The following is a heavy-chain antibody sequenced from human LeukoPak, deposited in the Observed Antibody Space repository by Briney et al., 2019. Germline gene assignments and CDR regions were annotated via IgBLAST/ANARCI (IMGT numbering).Heavy chain of an antibody. D-gene: IGHD1-26*01. J-gene: IGHJ3*02. CDR2: IYYSGST. Sequence: SETLSLTCTVSGGSISSYYWSWIRQPPGKGLEWIGYIYYSGSTNYNPSLKSRVTISVDTYKNQFSLKLSSVTAADTAVYYCARDKGGSYYDAFDIWGQGTMVTVSS. CDR1: GGSISSYY. CDR3: ARDKGGSYYDAFDI. V-gene: IGHV4-59*01.